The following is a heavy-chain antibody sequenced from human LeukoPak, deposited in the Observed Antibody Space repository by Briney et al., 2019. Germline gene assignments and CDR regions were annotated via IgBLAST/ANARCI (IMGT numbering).Heavy chain of an antibody. CDR3: ARDAVWGSYRYPTLFDY. CDR1: GFTFSSYA. J-gene: IGHJ4*02. D-gene: IGHD3-16*02. Sequence: GRSLRLSCAASGFTFSSYAMHWVRQAPGKGLEWVAVMSYDGSNKYYADSVKGRFTISRDNSKNTLYLQMNSLRAEDTAVYYCARDAVWGSYRYPTLFDYWGQGTLVTVSS. V-gene: IGHV3-30-3*01. CDR2: MSYDGSNK.